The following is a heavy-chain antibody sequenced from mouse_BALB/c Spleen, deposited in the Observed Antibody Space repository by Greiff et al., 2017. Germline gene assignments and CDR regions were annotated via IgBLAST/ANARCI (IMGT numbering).Heavy chain of an antibody. V-gene: IGHV2-9*02. CDR1: GFSLTSYG. CDR3: ARERGYFDD. J-gene: IGHJ2*01. CDR2: IWAGGST. Sequence: QVQLKESGPGLVAPSQCLSITCTVSGFSLTSYGVHWVRQPPGKGLEWLGVIWAGGSTNYNSALMSRLSISTDNSKSQVFLKMNSLQTDDTAMYYCARERGYFDDWGQGTTLTVSS.